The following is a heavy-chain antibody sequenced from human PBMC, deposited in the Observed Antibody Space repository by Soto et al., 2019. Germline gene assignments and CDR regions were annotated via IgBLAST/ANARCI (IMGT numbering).Heavy chain of an antibody. CDR1: GFTFSSYA. Sequence: GGSLRLSCAASGFTFSSYAMSWVRQAPGKGLEWVSAISGSGGSTYYADSVKGRFTISRDNSKNTLYLQMNSLRAEDTAVYYCAKDAAYSGYDQNWFDPWGQGTQVTVSS. D-gene: IGHD5-12*01. CDR3: AKDAAYSGYDQNWFDP. J-gene: IGHJ5*02. CDR2: ISGSGGST. V-gene: IGHV3-23*01.